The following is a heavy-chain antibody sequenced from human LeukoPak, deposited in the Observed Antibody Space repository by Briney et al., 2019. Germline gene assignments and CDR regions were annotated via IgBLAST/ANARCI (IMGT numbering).Heavy chain of an antibody. CDR1: GFTFSSYA. V-gene: IGHV3-30*04. J-gene: IGHJ6*02. Sequence: PGRSLRLSCAASGFTFSSYAMHWVRQAPGKGLEWVAVISYDGSNKYYADSVKGRFTISRDNSKNTLYLQMNSLRAEDTAVYYCAKDLDYGMDVWGQGTTVTVSS. CDR3: AKDLDYGMDV. CDR2: ISYDGSNK.